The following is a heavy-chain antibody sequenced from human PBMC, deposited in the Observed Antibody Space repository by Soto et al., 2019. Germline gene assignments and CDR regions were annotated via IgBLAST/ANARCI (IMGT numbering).Heavy chain of an antibody. CDR1: GFTFSSYA. CDR2: ISYDGSNK. V-gene: IGHV3-30-3*01. Sequence: QVQLVESGGGVVQPGRSLRLSCAASGFTFSSYAMHWVRQAPGKGLEWVAVISYDGSNKYYADSVKGRFTISRDNSKNTLYLQMNSLRAEDTAVYYCARDSHQWQVLFWFDPWGQGTLVTVSS. J-gene: IGHJ5*02. D-gene: IGHD6-19*01. CDR3: ARDSHQWQVLFWFDP.